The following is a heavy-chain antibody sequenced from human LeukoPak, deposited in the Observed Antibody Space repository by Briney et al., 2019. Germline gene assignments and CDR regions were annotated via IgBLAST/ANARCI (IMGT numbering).Heavy chain of an antibody. Sequence: ASVKVACKASGYTFTGYYMHWVRQAPGQGLEWMGWINPNSGGTNYAQKFQGRVTMTRDTSISTAYMELSRLRSDDTAVYYCARAGYLPRKTQFDPWGQGTLVTVSS. V-gene: IGHV1-2*02. J-gene: IGHJ5*02. CDR1: GYTFTGYY. CDR3: ARAGYLPRKTQFDP. CDR2: INPNSGGT. D-gene: IGHD5-18*01.